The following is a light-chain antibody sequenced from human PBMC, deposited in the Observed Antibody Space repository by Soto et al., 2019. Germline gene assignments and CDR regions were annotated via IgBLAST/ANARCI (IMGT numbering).Light chain of an antibody. CDR2: GAS. CDR3: QQYNNWPLT. Sequence: EIRLTQSPCALSLSTGERATLSCRASQSVSSNLAWYQQKPGQAPRLLIYGASTRATGIPARFSGSGSGTEFTLTISSLQSEDFAVYYCQQYNNWPLTFGGGTKVDIK. V-gene: IGKV3-15*01. CDR1: QSVSSN. J-gene: IGKJ4*01.